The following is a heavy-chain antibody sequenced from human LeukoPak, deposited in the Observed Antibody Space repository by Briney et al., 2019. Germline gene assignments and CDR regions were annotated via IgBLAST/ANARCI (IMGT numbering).Heavy chain of an antibody. J-gene: IGHJ3*02. Sequence: SETLSLTRAVYGGSFSGYYWSWIRQPPGKGLEWIGEINHSGSTNYNPSLKSRVTISVDTSKNQFSLKLSSVTAADTAVYYCARVYSSGWYHAFDIWGQGTMVTVSS. CDR2: INHSGST. CDR1: GGSFSGYY. V-gene: IGHV4-34*01. CDR3: ARVYSSGWYHAFDI. D-gene: IGHD6-19*01.